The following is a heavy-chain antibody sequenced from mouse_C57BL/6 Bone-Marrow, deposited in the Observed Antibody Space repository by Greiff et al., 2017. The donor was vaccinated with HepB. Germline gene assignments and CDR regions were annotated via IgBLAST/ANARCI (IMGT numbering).Heavy chain of an antibody. V-gene: IGHV14-3*01. CDR2: IAPANGNT. Sequence: VAELVRPGASVKLSCTASGFNIKNTYMPWVKPRPEQGLEWIGRIAPANGNTKYAPKVQGTATITADTSSNTAYLQLSSLTSEDTAIYYCARDGPQAWFAYWGQGTLVTVSA. J-gene: IGHJ3*01. CDR3: ARDGPQAWFAY. D-gene: IGHD2-3*01. CDR1: GFNIKNTY.